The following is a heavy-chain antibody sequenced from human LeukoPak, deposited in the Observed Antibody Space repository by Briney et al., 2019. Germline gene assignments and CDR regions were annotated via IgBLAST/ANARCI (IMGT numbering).Heavy chain of an antibody. J-gene: IGHJ6*03. Sequence: PGGSLRLSCAASGFTFSTYSMTWVRQAPGKGLEWVSSISTSSSYIYYADSVKGRFTISRDNAKNSLYLQMNSLRAEDTAVYYCARDRDGYDILTGRYYYYVDVWGKGTTVTISS. D-gene: IGHD3-9*01. CDR1: GFTFSTYS. CDR2: ISTSSSYI. V-gene: IGHV3-21*01. CDR3: ARDRDGYDILTGRYYYYVDV.